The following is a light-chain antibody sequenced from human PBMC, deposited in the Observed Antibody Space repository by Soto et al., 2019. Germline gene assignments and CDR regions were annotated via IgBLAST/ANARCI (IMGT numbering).Light chain of an antibody. CDR2: LNSDGSH. CDR1: SGHSSYA. Sequence: QPVLTQSPSASASLGASVKLTCTLSSGHSSYAIAWHQQQPEKGPRYLMKLNSDGSHSKGDGIPDRFSGSSSGAERYLTISSLPSEDEADYYCQTWGTGGVVFGGGTKLTVL. J-gene: IGLJ2*01. CDR3: QTWGTGGVV. V-gene: IGLV4-69*01.